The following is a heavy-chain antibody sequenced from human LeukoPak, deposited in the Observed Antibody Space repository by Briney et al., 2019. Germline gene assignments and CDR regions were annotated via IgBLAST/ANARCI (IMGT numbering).Heavy chain of an antibody. Sequence: PGGSLRLSCAASGFTFSRFAMHWGRQAPGKGLEWVAVISYDGSNKYYADSVKGRFIISRDNSKNTLYLQMNSLRAEDTAFYYCASYASYSGAYYCNFWGQGTLVTVSS. D-gene: IGHD1-26*01. CDR2: ISYDGSNK. CDR3: ASYASYSGAYYCNF. J-gene: IGHJ4*02. CDR1: GFTFSRFA. V-gene: IGHV3-30-3*01.